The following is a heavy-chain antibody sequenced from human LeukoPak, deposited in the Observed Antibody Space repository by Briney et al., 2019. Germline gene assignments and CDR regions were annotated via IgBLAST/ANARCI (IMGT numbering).Heavy chain of an antibody. CDR2: IYYSGST. D-gene: IGHD2-2*01. CDR3: ASTHCSSTSCRRPFDY. CDR1: GGSISSYY. V-gene: IGHV4-59*01. J-gene: IGHJ4*02. Sequence: PSETLSLTCTVSGGSISSYYWSWIRQPPGKGLGWIGYIYYSGSTNYNPSLKSRVTISVDTSKNQFSLKLSSVTAADTAVYYCASTHCSSTSCRRPFDYWGQGTLVTVSS.